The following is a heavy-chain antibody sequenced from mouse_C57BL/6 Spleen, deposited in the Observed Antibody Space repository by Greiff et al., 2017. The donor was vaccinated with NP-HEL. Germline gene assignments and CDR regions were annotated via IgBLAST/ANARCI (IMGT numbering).Heavy chain of an antibody. CDR1: GYTFTSYW. J-gene: IGHJ4*01. CDR3: ARSGDSSGYDAMDY. D-gene: IGHD3-2*02. Sequence: VQLQQPGAELVMPGASVKLSCKASGYTFTSYWMHWVKQRPGQGLEWIGELAPSDSYTNYNQKFKGKSTLTVDKSSSTAYMQLSSLTSEDSAVYYCARSGDSSGYDAMDYWGQGTSVTVSS. V-gene: IGHV1-69*01. CDR2: LAPSDSYT.